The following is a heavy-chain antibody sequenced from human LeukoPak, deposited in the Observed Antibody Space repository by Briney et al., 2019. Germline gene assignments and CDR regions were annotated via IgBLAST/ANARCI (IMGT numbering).Heavy chain of an antibody. CDR2: ISSSGSTI. CDR3: ARVEAPPRYYDYIWGSYRFFYFDY. D-gene: IGHD3-16*02. V-gene: IGHV3-11*01. CDR1: GFTFSDYY. J-gene: IGHJ4*02. Sequence: GGSLRPSCAASGFTFSDYYMSWIRQAPGKGLEWVSYISSSGSTIYYADSVKGRFTISRDNAKNSLYLQMNSLRAEDTAVYYCARVEAPPRYYDYIWGSYRFFYFDYWGQGTLVTVSS.